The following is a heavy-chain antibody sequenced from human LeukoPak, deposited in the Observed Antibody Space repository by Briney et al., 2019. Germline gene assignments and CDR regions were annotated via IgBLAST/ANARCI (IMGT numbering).Heavy chain of an antibody. CDR3: ARDAVVVTMYYFDY. D-gene: IGHD3-22*01. V-gene: IGHV3-7*01. J-gene: IGHJ4*02. CDR1: GFTFSSYW. Sequence: GGSLRLSCAASGFTFSSYWMSWVRQAPGKGLEWVANIKQDGSEKHYVDSVKGRFTISRDNAKNSLYLQMNSLRAEDTAVYYCARDAVVVTMYYFDYWGQGTLVTVSS. CDR2: IKQDGSEK.